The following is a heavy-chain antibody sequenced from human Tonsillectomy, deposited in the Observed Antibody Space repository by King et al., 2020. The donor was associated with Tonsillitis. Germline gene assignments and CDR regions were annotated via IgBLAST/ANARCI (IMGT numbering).Heavy chain of an antibody. CDR2: IYYSGST. Sequence: QLQESGPGLVKPSETLSLTCTVSGGSVSSGSYYWSWIRQPPGKGLEWIGYIYYSGSTNYNPSLNSRVTISVDTSKNQFSLKLSSVTAADTAVYYGASQMTTVTTEYFQHWGQGTLVTVSS. D-gene: IGHD4-17*01. J-gene: IGHJ1*01. CDR1: GGSVSSGSYY. V-gene: IGHV4-61*01. CDR3: ASQMTTVTTEYFQH.